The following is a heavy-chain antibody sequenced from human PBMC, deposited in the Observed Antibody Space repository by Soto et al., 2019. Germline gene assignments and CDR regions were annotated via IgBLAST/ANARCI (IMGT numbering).Heavy chain of an antibody. CDR3: ANPPVAAAGS. CDR2: ISNSGDTT. CDR1: GFIFSSYA. Sequence: EVKLLESGGALVQPGGSLRLSCVASGFIFSSYAMTWVRQTPGKGLEWVSSISNSGDTTYYADSVKGRFTISRDNSKNTLFLHMENLRVDDTAVYACANPPVAAAGSWGQGTPVTVSS. J-gene: IGHJ5*02. D-gene: IGHD6-13*01. V-gene: IGHV3-23*01.